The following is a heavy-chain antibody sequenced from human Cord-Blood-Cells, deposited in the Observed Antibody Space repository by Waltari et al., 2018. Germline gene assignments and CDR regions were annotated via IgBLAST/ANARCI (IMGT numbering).Heavy chain of an antibody. D-gene: IGHD4-17*01. V-gene: IGHV1-69*01. CDR1: GGTFSSYA. CDR2: IIPSFGTA. CDR3: ARDRVADYGDYWFDP. Sequence: QVQLVQSGAEVKKPGSSVKVSCKASGGTFSSYAISWVRQTPGQGLEWMGGIIPSFGTANDAQKFQGRVTITADESTSTAYMELSSLRSEDTAVYYCARDRVADYGDYWFDPWGQGTLVTVSA. J-gene: IGHJ5*02.